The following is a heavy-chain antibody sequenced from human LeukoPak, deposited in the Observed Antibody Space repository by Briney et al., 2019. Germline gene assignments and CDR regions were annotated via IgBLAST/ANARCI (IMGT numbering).Heavy chain of an antibody. V-gene: IGHV3-53*04. CDR2: IYSGAHT. CDR1: GFTVGSNY. J-gene: IGHJ4*02. CDR3: ATSRAYYYASGSYFAY. Sequence: GGSLRLSCAPSGFTVGSNYMSWDRQAAGKGLGWVAVIYSGAHTYYADSVTGSFTLSTHHSTHPPYRQMTSLRAEDPAVYYCATSRAYYYASGSYFAYWGQGTLVTASS. D-gene: IGHD3-10*01.